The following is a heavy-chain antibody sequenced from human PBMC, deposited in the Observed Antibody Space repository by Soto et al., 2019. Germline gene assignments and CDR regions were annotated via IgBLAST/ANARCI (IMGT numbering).Heavy chain of an antibody. CDR3: VKDGSSGWPYFYDMDV. Sequence: PGGSLRLSCAASGFTFSSYGMHWVRQAPGKGLEWVVVISYDGSNKYYADSVKGRFTISRDNSKNTLYLQMSSLRAEDTAVYYCVKDGSSGWPYFYDMDVWGQGTTVTVSS. CDR2: ISYDGSNK. J-gene: IGHJ6*02. D-gene: IGHD6-19*01. CDR1: GFTFSSYG. V-gene: IGHV3-30*18.